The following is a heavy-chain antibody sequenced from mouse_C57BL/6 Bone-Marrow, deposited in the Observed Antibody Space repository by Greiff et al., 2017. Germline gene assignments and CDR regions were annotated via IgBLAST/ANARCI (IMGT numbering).Heavy chain of an antibody. CDR1: GYTFTSYW. J-gene: IGHJ2*01. CDR3: ARYDGYYYFDY. Sequence: QVQLQQPGAELVMPGASVKLSCKASGYTFTSYWMHWVKQRPGQGLEWIGEIDPSDSYTNYNQKFEGKSTLTVDKSSSTAYMQLSSLTSEDSAVYYCARYDGYYYFDYWGQGTTLTVSS. CDR2: IDPSDSYT. D-gene: IGHD2-3*01. V-gene: IGHV1-69*01.